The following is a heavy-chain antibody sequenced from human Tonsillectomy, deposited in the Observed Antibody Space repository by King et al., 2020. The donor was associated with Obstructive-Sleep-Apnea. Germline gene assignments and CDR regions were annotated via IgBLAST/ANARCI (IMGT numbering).Heavy chain of an antibody. D-gene: IGHD1-1*01. J-gene: IGHJ4*02. V-gene: IGHV5-51*01. CDR3: ARHHPSPERRLDY. Sequence: QLVQSGAEVKKPGESLKISCKGSGYSFTSYCIGWVRQMPGKGLEWMGIIYPVDSDTRYSPSFQGQVTISADKSISTAYLQWSRLKASDTAVYYCARHHPSPERRLDYWGQGTLVTVSS. CDR2: IYPVDSDT. CDR1: GYSFTSYC.